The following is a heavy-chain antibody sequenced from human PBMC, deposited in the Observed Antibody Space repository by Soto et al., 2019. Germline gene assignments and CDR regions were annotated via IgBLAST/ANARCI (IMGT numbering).Heavy chain of an antibody. Sequence: QVQLQESGPGLVKPSQTLSLTCTVSGGSINSGGYYWTWIRQHPRKGLQWIGYMYHSGTTYYNPSLKSRLTMSVDTSNNQFSLKLNSATAADTAVYYCARGRYSGYGGHWFDPWGQGTLVTVSS. D-gene: IGHD5-12*01. CDR2: MYHSGTT. CDR3: ARGRYSGYGGHWFDP. J-gene: IGHJ5*02. V-gene: IGHV4-31*03. CDR1: GGSINSGGYY.